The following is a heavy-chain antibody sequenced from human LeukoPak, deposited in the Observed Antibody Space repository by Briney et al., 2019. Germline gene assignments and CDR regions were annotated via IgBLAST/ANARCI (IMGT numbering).Heavy chain of an antibody. V-gene: IGHV4-30-2*01. Sequence: SQTLSLTCAVSGGSISSGGYSWSWIRQPPGKGLEWIGYIYHSGSTNYNPSLKSRVTISADTSKNQFSLKLSSVTAADTAVYYCARTVWWLRDWFDPWGQGTLVTVSS. CDR3: ARTVWWLRDWFDP. CDR2: IYHSGST. J-gene: IGHJ5*02. D-gene: IGHD1-26*01. CDR1: GGSISSGGYS.